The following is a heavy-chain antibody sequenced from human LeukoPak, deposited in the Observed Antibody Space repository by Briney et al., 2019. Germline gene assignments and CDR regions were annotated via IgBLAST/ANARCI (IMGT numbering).Heavy chain of an antibody. CDR2: ISSSSSYI. Sequence: PGGSLRLSCAASGFTFSSYSMNWVRQAPGKGLEWVSSISSSSSYIYYADSVKGRFTISRDNAKNSLYLQMNSLRAEDTAVYYCAGLDGDRYYYYGMDVWGQGTTVTVSS. D-gene: IGHD4-17*01. J-gene: IGHJ6*02. CDR1: GFTFSSYS. V-gene: IGHV3-21*01. CDR3: AGLDGDRYYYYGMDV.